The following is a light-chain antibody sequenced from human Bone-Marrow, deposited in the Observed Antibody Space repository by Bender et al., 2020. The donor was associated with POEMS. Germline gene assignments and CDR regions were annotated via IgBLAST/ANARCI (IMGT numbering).Light chain of an antibody. CDR2: DVT. CDR3: SSYTSSSTVV. V-gene: IGLV2-14*02. CDR1: SSDVGNYNF. J-gene: IGLJ2*01. Sequence: QSALTQPASVSGSPGQSITISCTGTSSDVGNYNFVSWYQRHPGKAPKLMIHDVTERPSGVPDRFSASKSGNTASLTISGLQAEDEADYYCSSYTSSSTVVFGGGTKLTVL.